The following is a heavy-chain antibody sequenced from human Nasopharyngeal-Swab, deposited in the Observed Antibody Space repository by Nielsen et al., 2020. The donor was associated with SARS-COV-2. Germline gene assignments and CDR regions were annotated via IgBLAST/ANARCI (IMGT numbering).Heavy chain of an antibody. CDR3: AVPTIAAARDAFDI. J-gene: IGHJ3*02. D-gene: IGHD6-13*01. CDR2: INPYSGGT. V-gene: IGHV1-2*02. CDR1: GYTFTVYY. Sequence: ASVKVSCKASGYTFTVYYMHWVRQAPGQGFEWMGWINPYSGGTIYAEKFQGRVTMTMDTSISTAYMELSRLRSDDTAVYYCAVPTIAAARDAFDIWGQGTMVTVSS.